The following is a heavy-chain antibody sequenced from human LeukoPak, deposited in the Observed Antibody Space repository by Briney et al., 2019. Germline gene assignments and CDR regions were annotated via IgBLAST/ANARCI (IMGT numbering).Heavy chain of an antibody. J-gene: IGHJ4*02. CDR2: IYSSGST. V-gene: IGHV4-39*07. CDR1: GGSISSTSYY. D-gene: IGHD7-27*01. Sequence: SETLSLTCVVSGGSISSTSYYWGWIRQPPGKGLEWIGSIYSSGSTFYNPSLKSRVTISVDTSKKQFSVKMSSVTAADTAVYYCARLTGPTSYFDYWGQRTLVTVSS. CDR3: ARLTGPTSYFDY.